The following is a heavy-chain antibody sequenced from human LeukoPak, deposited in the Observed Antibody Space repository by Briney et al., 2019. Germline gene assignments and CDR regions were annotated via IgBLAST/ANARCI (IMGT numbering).Heavy chain of an antibody. V-gene: IGHV3-53*04. CDR2: IYSGGST. J-gene: IGHJ4*02. CDR1: GFTFSSNY. Sequence: GGSLRPSCGASGFTFSSNYMSWVRQAPGKGLEWVSVIYSGGSTYYADSVKGRFTISRHNSKNTLYLQKNSLRAEDTAVYYCARSYPRRDGYNYIRWGQGTLVTVSS. CDR3: ARSYPRRDGYNYIR. D-gene: IGHD5-24*01.